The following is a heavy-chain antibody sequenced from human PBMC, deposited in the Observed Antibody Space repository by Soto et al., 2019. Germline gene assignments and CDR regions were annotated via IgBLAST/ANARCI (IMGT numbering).Heavy chain of an antibody. CDR2: IWYDGSNK. J-gene: IGHJ6*03. CDR3: ARDGQQLVPDYMDV. V-gene: IGHV3-33*01. CDR1: GFTFSSYG. Sequence: GGSLRLSCAASGFTFSSYGMHWVRQAPGKGLEWVAVIWYDGSNKYYADSVKGRFTISRDNSKNTLYLQMNSLRAEDTAVYYCARDGQQLVPDYMDVWGKGTTVTVSS. D-gene: IGHD6-13*01.